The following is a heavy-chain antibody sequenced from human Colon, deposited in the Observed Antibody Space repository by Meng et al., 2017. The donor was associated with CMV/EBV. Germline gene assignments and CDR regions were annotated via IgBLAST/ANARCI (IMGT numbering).Heavy chain of an antibody. CDR1: GYPFTTYG. J-gene: IGHJ4*02. CDR3: SRDQSSGFGSDY. CDR2: ISTYDGKT. D-gene: IGHD3-10*01. V-gene: IGHV1-18*01. Sequence: ASVKVSCKASGYPFTTYGISWVRQAPGQGLEWMAWISTYDGKTDYAQKFQGRFTLTTDASTTTTYMELRGLTSDNTALYYCSRDQSSGFGSDYWGQGTLVTVSS.